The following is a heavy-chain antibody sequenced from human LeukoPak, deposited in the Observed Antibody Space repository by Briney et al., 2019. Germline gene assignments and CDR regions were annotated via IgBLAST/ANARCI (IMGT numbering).Heavy chain of an antibody. CDR3: ATLGYSYGTDY. CDR1: GASISSYY. J-gene: IGHJ4*02. D-gene: IGHD5-18*01. CDR2: IYYSGST. V-gene: IGHV4-59*08. Sequence: SETLSLTCTVSGASISSYYWSWIRQPPGKGLEWIGYIYYSGSTNYNPSLKSRVTMSVDTSKNQFSLKLSSVTAADTAVYYCATLGYSYGTDYWGQGTLVTVSS.